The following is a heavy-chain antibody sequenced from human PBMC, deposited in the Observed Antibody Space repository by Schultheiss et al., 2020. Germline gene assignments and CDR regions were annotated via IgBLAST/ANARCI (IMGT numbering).Heavy chain of an antibody. V-gene: IGHV3-30*03. Sequence: GGSLRLSCAASGFTFSSYGMHWVRQAPGKGLEWVAVISHDGGNEYNADSVYYADSVKGRFTISRDNSKNTLYLQMSSLRAEDTAVYYCARGWPTGFDIWGQGTMVTVSS. CDR3: ARGWPTGFDI. J-gene: IGHJ3*02. D-gene: IGHD3-9*01. CDR1: GFTFSSYG. CDR2: ISHDGGNEYNADSV.